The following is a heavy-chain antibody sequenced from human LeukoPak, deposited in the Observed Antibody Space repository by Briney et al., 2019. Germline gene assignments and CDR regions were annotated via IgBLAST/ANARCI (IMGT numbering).Heavy chain of an antibody. J-gene: IGHJ4*02. CDR2: IWYDGSNK. D-gene: IGHD1-1*01. CDR1: GFTFSGYG. V-gene: IGHV3-33*01. CDR3: AREISNWNDLGY. Sequence: PGRSLRLSCAASGFTFSGYGMHWVRQAPGKGLEWVAVIWYDGSNKYYADSVKGRFTISRDNSKNTLYLQMNSLRAEDTAVYYCAREISNWNDLGYWGQGTLVTVSS.